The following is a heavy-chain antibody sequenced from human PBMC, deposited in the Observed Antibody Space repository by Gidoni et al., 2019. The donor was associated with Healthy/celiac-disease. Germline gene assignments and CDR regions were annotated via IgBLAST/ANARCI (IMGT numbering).Heavy chain of an antibody. CDR1: GFTFSDYY. CDR3: ARSGGYSGYDRPPLDY. D-gene: IGHD5-12*01. CDR2: ISSSGSTI. J-gene: IGHJ4*02. Sequence: QVQLVASGGGLVKPGGSLSLSCESSGFTFSDYYMRWIRQAPGKGLEWVSYISSSGSTIYYADSVKGRFTISRDNAKNSLYLQMNSLRAEDTAVYYCARSGGYSGYDRPPLDYWGQGTLVTVSS. V-gene: IGHV3-11*01.